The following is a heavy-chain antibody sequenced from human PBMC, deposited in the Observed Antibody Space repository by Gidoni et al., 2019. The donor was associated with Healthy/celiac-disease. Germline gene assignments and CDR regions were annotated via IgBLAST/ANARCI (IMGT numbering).Heavy chain of an antibody. CDR3: ARGISKQWLVGYYYYGMDV. CDR2: IYTSGST. D-gene: IGHD6-19*01. V-gene: IGHV4-4*07. J-gene: IGHJ6*02. Sequence: QVQLQESGPGLVKPSETLSLTCTVSGGSISSYYWSWIRQPAGKGLEWIGRIYTSGSTNYNPSLKSRVTMSVDTSKNQFSLKLSSVTAADTAVYYCARGISKQWLVGYYYYGMDVWGQGTTVTVSS. CDR1: GGSISSYY.